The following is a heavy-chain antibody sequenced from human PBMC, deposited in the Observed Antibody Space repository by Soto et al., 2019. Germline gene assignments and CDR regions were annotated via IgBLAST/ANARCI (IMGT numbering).Heavy chain of an antibody. D-gene: IGHD6-19*01. CDR1: GFTFSSYS. CDR2: ISSSSSYI. CDR3: ARDSPVAGSAFDI. V-gene: IGHV3-21*01. Sequence: PGGSLRLSCAASGFTFSSYSMNWVRQAPGKGLEWVSSISSSSSYIYYADSVKGRFTISRDNAKNSLYLQMNSLRAEDTAVYYCARDSPVAGSAFDIWGQGTMVTVSS. J-gene: IGHJ3*02.